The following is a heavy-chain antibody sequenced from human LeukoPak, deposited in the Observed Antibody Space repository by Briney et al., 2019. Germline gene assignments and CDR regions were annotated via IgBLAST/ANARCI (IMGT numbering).Heavy chain of an antibody. J-gene: IGHJ4*02. CDR2: ISSSSSTI. CDR3: ARREGGRGGYDVVAPRYFDY. Sequence: PGGSLRLSCAASGFTFSSYSMNWVRQAPGKGLEWVSYISSSSSTIYYADSVKGRFTISRDNAKNSLYLQMNSLRAEDTAVYYCARREGGRGGYDVVAPRYFDYWGQGTLVTVSS. V-gene: IGHV3-48*04. D-gene: IGHD5-12*01. CDR1: GFTFSSYS.